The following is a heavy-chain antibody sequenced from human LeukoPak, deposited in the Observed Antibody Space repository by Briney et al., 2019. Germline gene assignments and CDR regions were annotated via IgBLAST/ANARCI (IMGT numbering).Heavy chain of an antibody. J-gene: IGHJ4*02. Sequence: SETLSLTCTVSGGSISSSSYYWGWIRQPPGKGLEWIGSIYYSGSTYYNPSLKSRVTISVDTSKNQFSLKLSSVTAADTAVYYCARTPKIWFGELLSYYFDYWGQGTLVTVSS. CDR3: ARTPKIWFGELLSYYFDY. D-gene: IGHD3-10*01. CDR2: IYYSGST. V-gene: IGHV4-39*01. CDR1: GGSISSSSYY.